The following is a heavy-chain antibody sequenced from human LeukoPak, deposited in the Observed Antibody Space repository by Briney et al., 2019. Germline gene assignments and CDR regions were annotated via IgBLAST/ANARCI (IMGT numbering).Heavy chain of an antibody. CDR2: IYSGGST. J-gene: IGHJ4*02. D-gene: IGHD3-22*01. Sequence: GGSLRLSCAASGFTVTSNYMSWVRQAPGQGLEWVSIIYSGGSTYYADSVKGRFTISRDNSKNTLYLQMNRLRAEDTSVYDCARVDYYDSSGPLDYWGQGTLVTVSS. V-gene: IGHV3-66*02. CDR1: GFTVTSNY. CDR3: ARVDYYDSSGPLDY.